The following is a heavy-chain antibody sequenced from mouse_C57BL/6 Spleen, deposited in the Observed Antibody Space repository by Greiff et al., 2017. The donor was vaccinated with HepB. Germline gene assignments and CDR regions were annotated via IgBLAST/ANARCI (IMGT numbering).Heavy chain of an antibody. Sequence: QVQLKQPGAELVRPGTSVKLSCKASGYTFTSYWMHWVKQRPGQGLEWIGVIDPSDSYTNYNQKFKGKATLTVDTSSSTAYMQLSSLTSEDSAVYYCARGGFGYDGGAWFAYWGQGTLVTVS. CDR3: ARGGFGYDGGAWFAY. V-gene: IGHV1-59*01. CDR1: GYTFTSYW. CDR2: IDPSDSYT. D-gene: IGHD2-2*01. J-gene: IGHJ3*01.